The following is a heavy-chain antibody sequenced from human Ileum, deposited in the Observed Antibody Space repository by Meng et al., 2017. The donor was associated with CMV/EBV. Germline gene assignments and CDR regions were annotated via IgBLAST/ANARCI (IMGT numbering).Heavy chain of an antibody. V-gene: IGHV4-39*07. D-gene: IGHD5-12*01. CDR1: GDFISSGNYY. CDR3: VGDWGPYKSRGYFDP. J-gene: IGHJ5*02. Sequence: EAGPGMGRPSGSLSLTCSVSGDFISSGNYYWGCIRQPPGKDLEWIGSIYYSGSTYDNPSLKSRVTMSVDPSKNQFSLRLSSVTAADTAIYYCVGDWGPYKSRGYFDPWGQGTLVTVSS. CDR2: IYYSGST.